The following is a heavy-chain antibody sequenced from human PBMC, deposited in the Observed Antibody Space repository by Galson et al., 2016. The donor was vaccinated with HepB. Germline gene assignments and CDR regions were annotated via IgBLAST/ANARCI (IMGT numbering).Heavy chain of an antibody. D-gene: IGHD2-21*01. CDR3: AKGAALHHVAVIAIPPYYFDS. Sequence: SLRLSCAASVFSFGSYAMSWVRQAPGKGLEWVSSISGSGGSANYADSVKGRFTISRDNSKKTLYLQMSSLRDEDTAVYYCAKGAALHHVAVIAIPPYYFDSWGQGTLVSVSS. V-gene: IGHV3-23*01. CDR2: ISGSGGSA. CDR1: VFSFGSYA. J-gene: IGHJ4*02.